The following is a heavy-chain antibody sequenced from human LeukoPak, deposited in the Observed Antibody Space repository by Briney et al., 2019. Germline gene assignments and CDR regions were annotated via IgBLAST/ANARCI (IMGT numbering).Heavy chain of an antibody. Sequence: PGGSLRLSCAASGFTFSSYEMNWVRQAPGKGLEWVSYISSSGSTIYYADSVKGRFTISRDNAKNSLYLQMNSLRAEDTAVYYCARDQAYCGGDCYSNDAFDIWGQGTMVTVSS. D-gene: IGHD2-21*02. J-gene: IGHJ3*02. CDR3: ARDQAYCGGDCYSNDAFDI. CDR1: GFTFSSYE. V-gene: IGHV3-48*03. CDR2: ISSSGSTI.